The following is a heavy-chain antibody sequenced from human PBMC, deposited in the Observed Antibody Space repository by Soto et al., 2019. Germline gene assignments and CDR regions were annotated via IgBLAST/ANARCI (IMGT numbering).Heavy chain of an antibody. Sequence: GGSLRLSCAASGSTFSSYSMNWVRQAPGKGLEWVSYISSSSSTIYYADSVKGRFTISRDNAKNSLYLQMNSLRDEDTAVHYCAREGWNYISYYYYYGMDVWGQGTTVTVSS. CDR3: AREGWNYISYYYYYGMDV. J-gene: IGHJ6*02. CDR1: GSTFSSYS. CDR2: ISSSSSTI. D-gene: IGHD1-7*01. V-gene: IGHV3-48*02.